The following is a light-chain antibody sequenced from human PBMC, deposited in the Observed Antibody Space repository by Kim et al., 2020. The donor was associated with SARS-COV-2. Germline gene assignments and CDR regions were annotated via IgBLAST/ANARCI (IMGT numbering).Light chain of an antibody. CDR2: WAS. Sequence: DIVMTQSPDSLPVSLGERATINCKSSQSVLFSSNNQNCLAWHQQKPGQPPKLLIYWASTRESGVPDRFSGSGSGTDFTLTISSLQAEDVAVYYCQQYYTTPHTFGGGTKVDIK. CDR1: QSVLFSSNNQNC. V-gene: IGKV4-1*01. CDR3: QQYYTTPHT. J-gene: IGKJ4*01.